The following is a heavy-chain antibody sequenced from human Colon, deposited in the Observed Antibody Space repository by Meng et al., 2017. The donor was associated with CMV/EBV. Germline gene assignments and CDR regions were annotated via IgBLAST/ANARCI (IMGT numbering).Heavy chain of an antibody. CDR3: ARVRDLYGSDGMDV. V-gene: IGHV3-21*01. D-gene: IGHD5-24*01. Sequence: GGSLRLSCAGSGFTFSNHKMNWVRQAPGKGLEWVSSISSSGSDMYYADSGKGRFTNSRDNAKNSLYLQINSLRVEDTAVYYCARVRDLYGSDGMDVWGQGTTVTVSS. CDR1: GFTFSNHK. CDR2: ISSSGSDM. J-gene: IGHJ6*02.